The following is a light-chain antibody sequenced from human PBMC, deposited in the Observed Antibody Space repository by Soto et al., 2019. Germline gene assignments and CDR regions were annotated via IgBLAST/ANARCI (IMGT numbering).Light chain of an antibody. J-gene: IGKJ1*01. V-gene: IGKV1-17*01. CDR3: LQHNSYPWT. CDR2: GAS. Sequence: DIQMTQSPSSLSASVGDRVTITCRASQGIRNDLDWYQQKPGKAPKRLIYGASTLQSGVPSRFSGSGSGTEFTLTISSLQPEGFATYYCLQHNSYPWTFGQGTKVDIK. CDR1: QGIRND.